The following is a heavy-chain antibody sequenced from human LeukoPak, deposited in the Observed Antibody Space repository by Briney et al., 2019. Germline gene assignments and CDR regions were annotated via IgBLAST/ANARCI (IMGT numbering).Heavy chain of an antibody. CDR1: GYTFTSYY. CDR3: ARDRRGDGYAGY. Sequence: VASVKVSCKASGYTFTSYYMHWVRQAPGQGLEWMGIINPSGGSTSYAQKFQGRVTITADESTSTAYMELSSLRSEDTAVYYCARDRRGDGYAGYWGQGTLVTVSS. V-gene: IGHV1-46*01. J-gene: IGHJ4*02. D-gene: IGHD5-12*01. CDR2: INPSGGST.